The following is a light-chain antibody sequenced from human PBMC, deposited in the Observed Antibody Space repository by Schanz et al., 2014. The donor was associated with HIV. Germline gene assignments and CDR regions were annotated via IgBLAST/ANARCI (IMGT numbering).Light chain of an antibody. Sequence: QSALTQPASVSGSPGQSITISCTGTSSDVGVYNYVSWYQQNPGKAPRLLIYDVNIRPSGVSNRFSGSKSGNTASLTISGLQAEDEADYYCNSYTRTSTPVFGGGTKLTVL. CDR3: NSYTRTSTPV. CDR1: SSDVGVYNY. V-gene: IGLV2-14*03. J-gene: IGLJ2*01. CDR2: DVN.